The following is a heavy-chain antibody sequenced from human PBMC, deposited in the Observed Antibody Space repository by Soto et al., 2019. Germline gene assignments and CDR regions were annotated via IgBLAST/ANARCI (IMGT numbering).Heavy chain of an antibody. D-gene: IGHD1-26*01. J-gene: IGHJ4*02. Sequence: SXSCTVSGGSISRGGYYWSWIRQHPGKGLEWIGYIYYSGSAYYNPSLKSRVTISVDTSKNQFSLKLSSVTAADTAVYYCAQGGGSFDWGQGTRVTVSS. CDR1: GGSISRGGYY. CDR2: IYYSGSA. CDR3: AQGGGSFD. V-gene: IGHV4-31*03.